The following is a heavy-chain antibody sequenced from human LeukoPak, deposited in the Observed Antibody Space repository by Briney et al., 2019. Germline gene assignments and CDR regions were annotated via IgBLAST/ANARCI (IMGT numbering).Heavy chain of an antibody. Sequence: SETLSLTCTVSGGSISSYYWSWIRQPPGKGLEWIGYIYTSGSTNYNPSLKSRVTISVDTSKNQFSLKLSSVTAADTAVYYCARLELRYFDWLLHPWGQGTLVTVSS. CDR3: ARLELRYFDWLLHP. D-gene: IGHD3-9*01. CDR1: GGSISSYY. J-gene: IGHJ5*02. V-gene: IGHV4-4*09. CDR2: IYTSGST.